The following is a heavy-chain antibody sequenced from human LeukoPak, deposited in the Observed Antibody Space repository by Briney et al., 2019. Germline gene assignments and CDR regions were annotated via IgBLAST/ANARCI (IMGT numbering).Heavy chain of an antibody. J-gene: IGHJ5*02. Sequence: SLKVSCKASGGTFSSYAISWVRQAPGQGLEWMGGIIPIFGTANYAQKFQGRVTITTDESTSTAYMELSSLRSEDTAVYYCARSGRYYYGSGSYGYNWFDPWGQGTLVTVSS. D-gene: IGHD3-10*01. CDR3: ARSGRYYYGSGSYGYNWFDP. V-gene: IGHV1-69*05. CDR2: IIPIFGTA. CDR1: GGTFSSYA.